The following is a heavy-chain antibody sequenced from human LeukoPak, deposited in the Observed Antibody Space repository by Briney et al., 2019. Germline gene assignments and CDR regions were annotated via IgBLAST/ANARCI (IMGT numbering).Heavy chain of an antibody. J-gene: IGHJ4*02. CDR2: IYSSGST. Sequence: SETLSLTCTVSGGSISSYYWSWIRQPAGKGLEWIGRIYSSGSTNYNPSLKSRVTMSVDMSKNQFSLKLSSVTAADTAVYYCARVDTAIYYFDYWGQGTLVTVSS. CDR1: GGSISSYY. CDR3: ARVDTAIYYFDY. D-gene: IGHD5-18*01. V-gene: IGHV4-4*07.